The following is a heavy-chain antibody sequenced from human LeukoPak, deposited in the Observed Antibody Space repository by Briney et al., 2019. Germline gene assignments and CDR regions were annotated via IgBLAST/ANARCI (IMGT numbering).Heavy chain of an antibody. CDR3: ARDLKQLAHYFDY. D-gene: IGHD6-6*01. CDR1: GSTFSSYS. V-gene: IGHV3-21*01. CDR2: ISSSSSYI. Sequence: GRSLRPSCAASGSTFSSYSMNWVRQAPRKGPEWVSSISSSSSYIYYADSVKGRFTISRDNAKNSLYLQMNSLRAEDTAVYYCARDLKQLAHYFDYWGQGTLVTVSS. J-gene: IGHJ4*02.